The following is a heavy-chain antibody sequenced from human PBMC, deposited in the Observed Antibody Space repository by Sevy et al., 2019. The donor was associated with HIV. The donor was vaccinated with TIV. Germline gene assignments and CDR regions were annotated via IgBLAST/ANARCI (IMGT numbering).Heavy chain of an antibody. D-gene: IGHD2-8*02. CDR3: VKNTAAVGVGGFDY. J-gene: IGHJ4*02. V-gene: IGHV3-30*02. CDR2: IQFDGSSQ. CDR1: GFTFSYSG. Sequence: GGSLRLSCAASGFTFSYSGMHWVRQAPGKGLEWVTFIQFDGSSQDYAESVKGRFTILRDNTKNTLYLQMNSLRRDDTAVYYCVKNTAAVGVGGFDYWGQGALVTVSS.